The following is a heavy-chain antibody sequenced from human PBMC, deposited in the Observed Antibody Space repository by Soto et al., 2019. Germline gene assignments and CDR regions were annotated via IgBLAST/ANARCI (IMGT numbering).Heavy chain of an antibody. CDR3: TRHRGYSSGYWGQDF. CDR1: GGAFGSYA. J-gene: IGHJ4*02. Sequence: QVQQVQSGAEVKKPGSSVKVSCKASGGAFGSYAINWVRQAPGQGLEWMGGIIPMFDTTNYAQRFQGRVTVTADESTSTVYLELTRLRSEDTAMYYCTRHRGYSSGYWGQDFWGQGTLVTVSS. D-gene: IGHD5-12*01. V-gene: IGHV1-69*01. CDR2: IIPMFDTT.